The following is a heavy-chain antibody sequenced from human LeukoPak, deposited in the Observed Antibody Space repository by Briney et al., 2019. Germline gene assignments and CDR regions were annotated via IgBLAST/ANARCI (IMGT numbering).Heavy chain of an antibody. CDR1: GGSFSGYY. CDR3: ARGAASRIAVAGYFDY. J-gene: IGHJ4*02. CDR2: INHSGST. V-gene: IGHV4-34*01. D-gene: IGHD6-19*01. Sequence: KPSETLSLTCAVYGGSFSGYYWSWIRQPPGKGLEWIGEINHSGSTNYNPSLKSRVTTSVDTSKNQFSLKLSSVTAADTAVYYCARGAASRIAVAGYFDYWGQGTLVTVSS.